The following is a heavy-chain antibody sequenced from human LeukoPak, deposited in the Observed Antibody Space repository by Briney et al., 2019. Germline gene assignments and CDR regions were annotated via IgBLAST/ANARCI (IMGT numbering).Heavy chain of an antibody. CDR1: GYTFTSYG. J-gene: IGHJ6*03. D-gene: IGHD3-9*01. CDR2: ISAYNGNT. V-gene: IGHV1-18*01. Sequence: ASVKVSCKASGYTFTSYGISWVRQAPGQGPEWMGWISAYNGNTNYAQKLQGRVTMTTDTSTSTAYMELRSLRSDDTAVYYCARDRYYDILTGYYYYYYMDVWGKGTTVTVSS. CDR3: ARDRYYDILTGYYYYYYMDV.